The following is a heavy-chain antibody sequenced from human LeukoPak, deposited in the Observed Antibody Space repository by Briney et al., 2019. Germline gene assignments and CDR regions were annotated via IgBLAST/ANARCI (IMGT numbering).Heavy chain of an antibody. V-gene: IGHV4-34*01. CDR3: ARGGYCTIISCYRFDY. CDR1: GGSFSGYY. J-gene: IGHJ4*02. CDR2: INHSGST. Sequence: SETLSLTCAVYGGSFSGYYWSWIRQPPGKGLEWIGEINHSGSTNYNPSLKSRVTISVDKSKNQFSLKVNSVTAADTAVYYCARGGYCTIISCYRFDYWGQGTLVTVSS. D-gene: IGHD2-2*01.